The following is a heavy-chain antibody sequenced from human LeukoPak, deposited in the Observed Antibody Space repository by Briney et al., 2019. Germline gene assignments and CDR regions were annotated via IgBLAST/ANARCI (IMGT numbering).Heavy chain of an antibody. CDR1: GFTFSSYS. Sequence: GGSLRLSCAASGFTFSSYSMNWVRQAPGKGLEWVSSISSSSSYIYYADSVKGRFTISRDNAKNSLCLQMNSLRAEDTAVYYCARAGAKGVYYFDYWGQGTLVTGSS. J-gene: IGHJ4*02. D-gene: IGHD1-26*01. V-gene: IGHV3-21*01. CDR3: ARAGAKGVYYFDY. CDR2: ISSSSSYI.